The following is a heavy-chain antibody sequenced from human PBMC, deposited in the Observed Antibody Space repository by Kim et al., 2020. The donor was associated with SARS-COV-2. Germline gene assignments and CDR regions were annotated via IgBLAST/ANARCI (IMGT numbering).Heavy chain of an antibody. CDR3: ARHSPKGTIFGVVIIDPFDY. CDR1: GGSISSSSYY. V-gene: IGHV4-39*01. Sequence: SETLSLTCTVSGGSISSSSYYWGWIRQPPGKGLEWIGSIYYSGSTYYNPSLKSRVTISVDTSKNQFSLKLSSVTAADTAVYYCARHSPKGTIFGVVIIDPFDYWGQGTLVTVSS. D-gene: IGHD3-3*01. J-gene: IGHJ4*02. CDR2: IYYSGST.